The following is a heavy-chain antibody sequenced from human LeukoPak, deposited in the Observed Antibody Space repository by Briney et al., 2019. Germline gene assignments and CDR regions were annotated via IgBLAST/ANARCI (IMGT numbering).Heavy chain of an antibody. CDR2: IYSGGST. CDR1: GFTFSSYE. D-gene: IGHD3-9*01. V-gene: IGHV3-53*01. Sequence: GGSLRLSCAASGFTFSSYEMNWVRQAPGKGLEWVSVIYSGGSTYYADSVKGRFTISRDNSKNTLYLQMNSLRAEDTAVYYCARGPTYYDILTGAREDYWGQGTLVTVSS. CDR3: ARGPTYYDILTGAREDY. J-gene: IGHJ4*02.